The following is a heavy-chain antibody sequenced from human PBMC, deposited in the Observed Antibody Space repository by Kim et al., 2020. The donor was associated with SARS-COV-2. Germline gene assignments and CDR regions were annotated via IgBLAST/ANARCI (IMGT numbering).Heavy chain of an antibody. CDR2: ISYDGSNK. CDR1: GFTFSSYG. Sequence: GGSLRLSCAASGFTFSSYGMHWVRQAPGKGLEWVAVISYDGSNKYYADSVKGRFTISRDNSKNTLYLQMNSLRAEDTAVYYCAKGGIQLWDTIHYWGQGTLVTVSS. CDR3: AKGGIQLWDTIHY. J-gene: IGHJ4*02. D-gene: IGHD5-18*01. V-gene: IGHV3-30*18.